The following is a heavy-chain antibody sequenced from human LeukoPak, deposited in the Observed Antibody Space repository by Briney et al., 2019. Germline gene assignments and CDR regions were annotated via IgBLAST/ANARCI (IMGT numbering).Heavy chain of an antibody. CDR3: AKPYQGPGYYDSSGYYLKY. J-gene: IGHJ4*02. V-gene: IGHV3-30*02. CDR1: GFTFSSYG. CDR2: IRYDGSNK. D-gene: IGHD3-22*01. Sequence: VGSLRLSCASSGFTFSSYGMHWVRQAPGKGLEWVAFIRYDGSNKYYADSVKGRFTISRDNSKNTLYLQMNSLRAEDTAVYYCAKPYQGPGYYDSSGYYLKYWGQGTLVTVSS.